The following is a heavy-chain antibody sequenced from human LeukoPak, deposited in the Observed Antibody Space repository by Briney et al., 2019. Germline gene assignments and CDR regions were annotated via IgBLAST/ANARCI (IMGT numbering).Heavy chain of an antibody. CDR2: IYTSGST. D-gene: IGHD6-19*01. CDR1: GGSISSGNYY. CDR3: ARGGGWLPFDY. Sequence: SETLSLTCTVSGGSISSGNYYWNWIRQPAGKGLEWIGRIYTSGSTNYNPSLKSRVTISVDTSKNQFSLKLSSVTAADTAVYYCARGGGWLPFDYWGQGTLVTVSS. J-gene: IGHJ4*02. V-gene: IGHV4-61*02.